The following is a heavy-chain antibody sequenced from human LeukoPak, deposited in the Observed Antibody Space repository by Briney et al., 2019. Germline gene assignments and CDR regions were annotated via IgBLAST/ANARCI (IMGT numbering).Heavy chain of an antibody. CDR2: IYYSGST. D-gene: IGHD3-9*01. CDR3: ARGPGGYFDPFDP. CDR1: GGSISSYY. Sequence: PSETLSLTCTVSGGSISSYYWSWIRQPPGKGLEWIGYIYYSGSTNYNPSLKSRVTISVDTSKNQFSLKLSSVTAVDTAVYYCARGPGGYFDPFDPWGQGTLVTVSS. V-gene: IGHV4-59*01. J-gene: IGHJ5*02.